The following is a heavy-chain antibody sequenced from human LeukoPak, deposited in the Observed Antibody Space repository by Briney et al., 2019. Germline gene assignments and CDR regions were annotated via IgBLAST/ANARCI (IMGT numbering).Heavy chain of an antibody. CDR3: ARTYYYDSSAVPTD. D-gene: IGHD3-22*01. V-gene: IGHV4-31*03. CDR2: IYYSGST. J-gene: IGHJ4*02. Sequence: SETLSLTCTVSGGSISSGGYYWSWIRQHPGKGLEWIGYIYYSGSTYYNPSLKSRVTISVDTSKNQFSLKLSSVTAADTAVYYCARTYYYDSSAVPTDWGQGTLVTVSS. CDR1: GGSISSGGYY.